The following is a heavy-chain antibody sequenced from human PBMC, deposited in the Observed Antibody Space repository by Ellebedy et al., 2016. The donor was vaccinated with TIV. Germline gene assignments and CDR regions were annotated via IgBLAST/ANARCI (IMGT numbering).Heavy chain of an antibody. V-gene: IGHV3-23*01. CDR2: LSPNGVDI. CDR3: ARRVLEDDGRGGMDF. Sequence: GESLKISXATSGFAFSDYLFYWVRQAPGKGLEWASSLSPNGVDIAYADSVKGRFTIFRDNSKNTLYLQMNSLRAEDTAIYYCARRVLEDDGRGGMDFWGQGTLVTVSS. D-gene: IGHD3-16*01. J-gene: IGHJ4*02. CDR1: GFAFSDYL.